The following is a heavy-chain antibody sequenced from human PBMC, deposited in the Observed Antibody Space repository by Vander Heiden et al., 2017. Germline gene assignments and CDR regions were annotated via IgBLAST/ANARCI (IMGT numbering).Heavy chain of an antibody. J-gene: IGHJ4*02. CDR3: AKHQRKSDWNEI. CDR2: FRSSGDST. V-gene: IGHV3-23*01. D-gene: IGHD1-1*01. Sequence: EVHLLESGGGLVQPGGSLRLSCTPSGFTFSTYDMYWVRQAPGKGLEWVSTFRSSGDSTYYADSVKGRFTISRDNSKNTLYLQMNSLRAEDTAIYYCAKHQRKSDWNEIWGQGTLVTVSS. CDR1: GFTFSTYD.